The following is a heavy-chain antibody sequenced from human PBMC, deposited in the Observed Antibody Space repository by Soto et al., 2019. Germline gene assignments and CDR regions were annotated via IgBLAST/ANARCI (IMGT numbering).Heavy chain of an antibody. D-gene: IGHD3-10*01. CDR1: GYGLTSYW. V-gene: IGHV5-51*01. Sequence: LKISCKGSGYGLTSYWIGWVRQMPGKGLEWMGIIYAGDTETRYSPSFQGLVTISADKSISTAYLQWSSLEASDTAMYYCARHRRDYPFDIWGQGTMVTVSS. CDR2: IYAGDTET. J-gene: IGHJ3*02. CDR3: ARHRRDYPFDI.